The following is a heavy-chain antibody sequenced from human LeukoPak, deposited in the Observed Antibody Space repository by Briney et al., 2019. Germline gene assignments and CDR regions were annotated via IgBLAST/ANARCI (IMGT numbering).Heavy chain of an antibody. J-gene: IGHJ4*02. CDR3: AKGQHYDILTGYSLGHDY. V-gene: IGHV3-30-3*01. Sequence: PGGSLRLSCAASGFTFSTYIMHWVRQAPGKGLEWVAVISDDGSNKYYADSVKGRFTISRDNSKNTLYLQMNSLRPEDTTVYYCAKGQHYDILTGYSLGHDYWGQGTLVTVSS. CDR2: ISDDGSNK. D-gene: IGHD3-9*01. CDR1: GFTFSTYI.